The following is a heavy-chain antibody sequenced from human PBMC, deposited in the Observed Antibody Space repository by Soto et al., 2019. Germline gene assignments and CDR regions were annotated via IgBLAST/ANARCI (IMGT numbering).Heavy chain of an antibody. CDR3: ARAPFVEWLLYIGENYYYYMDV. CDR2: ISSSSSYI. D-gene: IGHD3-3*01. J-gene: IGHJ6*03. Sequence: PGGSLRLSCAASGFTFSSYSMNWVRQAPGKGLEWVSSISSSSSYIYYADSVKGRFTISRDNAKNSLYLQMNSLRAEDTAVYYCARAPFVEWLLYIGENYYYYMDVWGKGTTVTVSS. V-gene: IGHV3-21*01. CDR1: GFTFSSYS.